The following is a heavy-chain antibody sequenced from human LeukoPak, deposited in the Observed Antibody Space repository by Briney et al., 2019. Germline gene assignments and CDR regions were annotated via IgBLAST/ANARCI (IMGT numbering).Heavy chain of an antibody. CDR3: ARGPNYGDRVDYFDY. CDR1: GFIFRNHW. CDR2: IKQDGNEK. J-gene: IGHJ4*02. V-gene: IGHV3-7*01. D-gene: IGHD4-17*01. Sequence: PGGSLRLSCAASGFIFRNHWMSWVRQVPGRALEWVAHIKQDGNEKHYVDSVEGRFTLPRDDSKNSLYLQMNSLRVDDSAVYYCARGPNYGDRVDYFDYWGQGTLVTVSS.